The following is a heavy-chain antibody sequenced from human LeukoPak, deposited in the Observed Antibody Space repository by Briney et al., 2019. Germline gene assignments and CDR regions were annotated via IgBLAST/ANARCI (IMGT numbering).Heavy chain of an antibody. Sequence: ETSVKVSCKVSGYTLTELSMHWVRQAPGKGLEWMGGFDPEDGETIYAQKFQGRVTMTEDTSTDTAYMELSSLRSEDTAVYYCATDPYCRGDCFYYWGQGTLVTVSS. V-gene: IGHV1-24*01. J-gene: IGHJ4*02. CDR3: ATDPYCRGDCFYY. CDR2: FDPEDGET. D-gene: IGHD2-21*02. CDR1: GYTLTELS.